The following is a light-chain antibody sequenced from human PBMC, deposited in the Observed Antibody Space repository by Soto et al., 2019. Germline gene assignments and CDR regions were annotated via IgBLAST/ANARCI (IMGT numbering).Light chain of an antibody. Sequence: QSVLTQPASVSGSPGQSITISCTGTSSDVGGYNFVSWYQQHPGKTPKLMIYDVSTRPSGVSNRFSASKSGNTASLTISGLKDEDEADYYCSSYTSSSTPYVFGTGTKVTVL. V-gene: IGLV2-14*01. CDR3: SSYTSSSTPYV. CDR2: DVS. CDR1: SSDVGGYNF. J-gene: IGLJ1*01.